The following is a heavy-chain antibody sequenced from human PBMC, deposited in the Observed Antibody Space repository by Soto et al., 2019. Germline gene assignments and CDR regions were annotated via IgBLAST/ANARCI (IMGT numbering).Heavy chain of an antibody. Sequence: PSETLSLTCSVSGYSVSSSVYYWAWIRQPPGKGLEWIGSMLYSGLTYYNPSLKSRVTLSVDTSKNQFSVRLNSVTASDTAVYYCAPLSVSLSGPYGIHVWGQGTTVTVSS. CDR1: GYSVSSSVYY. V-gene: IGHV4-39*01. D-gene: IGHD2-15*01. CDR3: APLSVSLSGPYGIHV. CDR2: MLYSGLT. J-gene: IGHJ6*02.